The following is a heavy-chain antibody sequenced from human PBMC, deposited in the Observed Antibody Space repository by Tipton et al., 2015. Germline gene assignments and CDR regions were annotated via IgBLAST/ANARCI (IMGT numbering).Heavy chain of an antibody. CDR3: ARDLEHGMDV. V-gene: IGHV4-61*01. D-gene: IGHD5-24*01. Sequence: TLSLTCSVSGGSVSSANYYWSWIRQPPGKGLEWIGYISYSGSTHYNPSVKGRVTISLDTSKNQFSLTLNSVTAADTAVYYCARDLEHGMDVWGQGTTVTVSS. J-gene: IGHJ6*02. CDR2: ISYSGST. CDR1: GGSVSSANYY.